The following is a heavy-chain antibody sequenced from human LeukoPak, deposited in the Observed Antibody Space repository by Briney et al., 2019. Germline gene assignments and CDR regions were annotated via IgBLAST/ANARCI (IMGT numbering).Heavy chain of an antibody. CDR3: AGGTIFGVVNTFDY. V-gene: IGHV3-11*01. CDR2: ISSSGSTI. Sequence: GGSLRLSCAASGFTFSTYWMSWIRQAPGKGLEWVSYISSSGSTIYYADSVKGRFTISRDNAKNSLYLQMNSLRAEDTAVYYCAGGTIFGVVNTFDYWGQGTLVTVSS. D-gene: IGHD3-3*01. CDR1: GFTFSTYW. J-gene: IGHJ4*02.